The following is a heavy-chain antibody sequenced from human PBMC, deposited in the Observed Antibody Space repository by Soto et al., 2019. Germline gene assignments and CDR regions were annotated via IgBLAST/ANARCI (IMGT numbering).Heavy chain of an antibody. CDR1: GFTFSSYG. CDR3: AKDLGKDDFWSGYSDY. D-gene: IGHD3-3*01. Sequence: QVQLVESGGGVVQPGRSLRLSCAASGFTFSSYGMHWVRQAPGKGLEWVAVISYDGSNKYYADSVKGRFTISRDNSKNTLYLQMNSLRAEDTAVYYCAKDLGKDDFWSGYSDYWGQGTLVTVSS. J-gene: IGHJ4*02. V-gene: IGHV3-30*18. CDR2: ISYDGSNK.